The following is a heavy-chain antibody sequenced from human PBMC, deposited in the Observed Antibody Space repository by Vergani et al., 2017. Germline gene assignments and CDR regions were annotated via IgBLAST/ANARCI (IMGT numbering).Heavy chain of an antibody. CDR1: GFTFDDYA. CDR3: AKDLNPIFGWDVDY. Sequence: EVQLVESGGGLVQPGRSLRLSCAASGFTFDDYAMHWVRQAPGKGLEWVSGISWNSGSIGYADSVKGRLTISRDNAKNTLYLQMNSLRAEDTAVYYCAKDLNPIFGWDVDYWGQGTLVTVSS. V-gene: IGHV3-9*01. CDR2: ISWNSGSI. J-gene: IGHJ4*02. D-gene: IGHD3-3*01.